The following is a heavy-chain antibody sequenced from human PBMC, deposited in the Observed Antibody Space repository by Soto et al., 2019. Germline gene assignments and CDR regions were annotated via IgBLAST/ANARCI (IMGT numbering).Heavy chain of an antibody. Sequence: GGSLRLSCAASGFTFSSYSMNWVRQAPGKGLEWVSYISSSSSTIYYADSVKGRFTISRDNAKNSLYLQMNSLRDEDTVVYYCAGAGGVGATPSHFDYWGQGTLVTVSS. J-gene: IGHJ4*02. CDR1: GFTFSSYS. CDR2: ISSSSSTI. CDR3: AGAGGVGATPSHFDY. D-gene: IGHD1-26*01. V-gene: IGHV3-48*02.